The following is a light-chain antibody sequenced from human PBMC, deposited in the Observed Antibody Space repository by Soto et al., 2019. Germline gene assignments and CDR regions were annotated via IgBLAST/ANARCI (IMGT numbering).Light chain of an antibody. Sequence: QSALTQPHSVSGSPGQSVTISCTGTSSDVGGYNYVSWYQHDPGKAPKLMISDVSKRPSGVPDRFSGSKSGNTASRTISGLQAEDEADYYCCSYAGSYSRVFGGGTKLTVL. CDR3: CSYAGSYSRV. CDR1: SSDVGGYNY. J-gene: IGLJ3*02. CDR2: DVS. V-gene: IGLV2-11*01.